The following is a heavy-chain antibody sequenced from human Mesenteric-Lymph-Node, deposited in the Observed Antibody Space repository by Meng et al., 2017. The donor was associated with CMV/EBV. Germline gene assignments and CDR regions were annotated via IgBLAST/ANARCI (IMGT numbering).Heavy chain of an antibody. CDR2: FYYSGTT. J-gene: IGHJ4*01. Sequence: SGGFISRSNYYWGWIRPPPGKGLEWIGSFYYSGTTYYNPSLKSRLTISVDTTKNQFSLKLSSVTAADTAVYYCARHSVDSGWGDVDYWG. V-gene: IGHV4-39*01. CDR1: GGFISRSNYY. D-gene: IGHD6-19*01. CDR3: ARHSVDSGWGDVDY.